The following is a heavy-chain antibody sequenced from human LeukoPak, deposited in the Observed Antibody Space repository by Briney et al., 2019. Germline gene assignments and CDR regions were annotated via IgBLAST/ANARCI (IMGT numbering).Heavy chain of an antibody. D-gene: IGHD6-19*01. V-gene: IGHV3-30*02. CDR2: IWYDGSNK. J-gene: IGHJ4*02. CDR3: AKDRYSSGWSYFDY. CDR1: GFTFSNHA. Sequence: GGSLRLSCAASGFTFSNHAMHWVRQAPGKGLEWVALIWYDGSNKYYADSVKGRFTISRDNSKNTLFLQMNSLRAEDTAVYYCAKDRYSSGWSYFDYWGQGTLVIVSS.